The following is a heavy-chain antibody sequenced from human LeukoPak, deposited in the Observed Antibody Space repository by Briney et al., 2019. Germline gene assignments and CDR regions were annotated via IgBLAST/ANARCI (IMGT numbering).Heavy chain of an antibody. J-gene: IGHJ6*03. D-gene: IGHD5-12*01. V-gene: IGHV4-34*12. CDR1: GGTFSDYY. Sequence: SETLSLTCAVYGGTFSDYYWSWIRQYPGKGLEWIGEVMDSGRTNYNPSLKSRVTISIDTSKNQFSLRLSSMTAADTAVYYCVREHNIVIPTARTYYYYYMDVWGKGTTVTVSS. CDR3: VREHNIVIPTARTYYYYYMDV. CDR2: VMDSGRT.